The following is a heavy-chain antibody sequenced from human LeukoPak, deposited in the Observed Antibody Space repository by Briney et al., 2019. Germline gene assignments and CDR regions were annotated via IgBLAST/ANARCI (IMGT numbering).Heavy chain of an antibody. CDR1: GRSFSGYY. CDR3: ARLGIAARPY. D-gene: IGHD6-6*01. CDR2: INHSGST. J-gene: IGHJ4*02. V-gene: IGHV4-34*01. Sequence: SETLSLTCAVYGRSFSGYYWSWIRQPPGKGLVWIGEINHSGSTNYNPSLKSRVTISVDTSKNQFSLKLSSVTAADTAVYYCARLGIAARPYWGQGTLVTVSS.